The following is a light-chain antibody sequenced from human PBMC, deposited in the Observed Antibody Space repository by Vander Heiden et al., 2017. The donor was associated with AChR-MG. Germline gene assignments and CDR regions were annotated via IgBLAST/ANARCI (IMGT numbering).Light chain of an antibody. CDR2: AAS. Sequence: DIQMTQSPSSLSASVGDRVTITCRASQSISSYLNWYQQKPGKAPKLLIYAASSLQSGVPSRFSGSGSGTDFTLTISSLQPEDFATYDGQQSWKFGGGTKVEIK. V-gene: IGKV1-39*01. CDR1: QSISSY. CDR3: QQSWK. J-gene: IGKJ4*02.